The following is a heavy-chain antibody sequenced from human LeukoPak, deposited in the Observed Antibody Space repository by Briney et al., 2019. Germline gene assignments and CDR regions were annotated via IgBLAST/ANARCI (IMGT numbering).Heavy chain of an antibody. V-gene: IGHV1-69*13. CDR3: ARDGRSSPALSAFDI. CDR2: IIPIFGTA. CDR1: GGTFSSYA. J-gene: IGHJ3*02. Sequence: AASVKVSCKASGGTFSSYAISWVRQAPGQGLEWMGGIIPIFGTANYAQKFQGRVTITADESTSTAYMELSSLRSEDTAVYYCARDGRSSPALSAFDIWGQGTMVTVSS. D-gene: IGHD6-13*01.